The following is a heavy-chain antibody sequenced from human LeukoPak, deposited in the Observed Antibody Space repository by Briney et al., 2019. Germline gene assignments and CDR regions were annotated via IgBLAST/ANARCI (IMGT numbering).Heavy chain of an antibody. Sequence: PGGSLRLSCAASGFTFSSYAMNWVRQAPGKGLEWVSVISGSGDSTYYADSMKGRFAISRDSSKNTLYLQMNSLRAEVTAVYYCAKGDCSGGSCTTPFDYWGQGTLVTVSP. CDR2: ISGSGDST. V-gene: IGHV3-23*01. CDR1: GFTFSSYA. CDR3: AKGDCSGGSCTTPFDY. D-gene: IGHD2-15*01. J-gene: IGHJ4*02.